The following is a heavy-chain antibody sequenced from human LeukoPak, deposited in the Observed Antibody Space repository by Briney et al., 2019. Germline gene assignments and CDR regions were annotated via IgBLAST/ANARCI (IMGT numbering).Heavy chain of an antibody. CDR3: ARGRTVTTVVNDAFDI. CDR2: ISSSSSYI. CDR1: GFTFSSYS. D-gene: IGHD4-23*01. J-gene: IGHJ3*02. Sequence: GGSLRLSCAAPGFTFSSYSMNWVRQAPGKGLEWVSSISSSSSYIYYADSVKGRFTISRDNAKNSLYLQMNSLRAEDTAVYYCARGRTVTTVVNDAFDIWGQGTMVTVSS. V-gene: IGHV3-21*01.